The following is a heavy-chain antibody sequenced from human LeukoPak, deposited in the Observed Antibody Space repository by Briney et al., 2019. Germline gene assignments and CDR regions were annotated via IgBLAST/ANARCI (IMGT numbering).Heavy chain of an antibody. V-gene: IGHV1-69*13. Sequence: ASVKVSCTASGGTFSSYAISWVRQAPGQGLEWMGGIIPIFGTANYAQKFQGRVTITADESTSTAYMELSSLRSEDTAVYYCARTVAGTYNYYYGMDVWGQGTTVTVSS. CDR3: ARTVAGTYNYYYGMDV. CDR2: IIPIFGTA. D-gene: IGHD6-19*01. CDR1: GGTFSSYA. J-gene: IGHJ6*02.